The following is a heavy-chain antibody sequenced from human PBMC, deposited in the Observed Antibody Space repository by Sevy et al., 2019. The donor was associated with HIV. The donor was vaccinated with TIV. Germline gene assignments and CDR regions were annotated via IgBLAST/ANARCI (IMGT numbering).Heavy chain of an antibody. V-gene: IGHV3-23*01. D-gene: IGHD2-2*01. Sequence: GGSLRLSCAASGFTFSSYAMSWVRQAPGKGLEWVSAIIGSGGSTYYADSVKGRFTISRDNSKNTLYLQMNSLRAEDTAVYYCAKDIVVVPAARGWFDPWGQGTLVTVSS. CDR2: IIGSGGST. CDR3: AKDIVVVPAARGWFDP. CDR1: GFTFSSYA. J-gene: IGHJ5*02.